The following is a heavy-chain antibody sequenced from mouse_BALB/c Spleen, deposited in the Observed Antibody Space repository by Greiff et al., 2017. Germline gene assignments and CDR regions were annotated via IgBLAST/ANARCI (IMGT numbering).Heavy chain of an antibody. CDR1: GYTFTSYV. CDR2: INPYNDGT. J-gene: IGHJ4*01. V-gene: IGHV1-14*01. CDR3: ARQVYYDYDEAMDD. Sequence: EVQLQQSGPELVKPGASVKMSCKASGYTFTSYVMHWVKQKPGQGLEWIGYINPYNDGTKYNEKFKGKATLTSDKSSSTAYMELSSLTSEDSAVYYCARQVYYDYDEAMDDWGQGTSVTVSS. D-gene: IGHD2-4*01.